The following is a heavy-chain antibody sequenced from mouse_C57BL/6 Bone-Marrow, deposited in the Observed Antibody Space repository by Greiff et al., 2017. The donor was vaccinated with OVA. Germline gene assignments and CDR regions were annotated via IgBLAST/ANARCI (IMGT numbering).Heavy chain of an antibody. CDR3: ARQGGGYDYDAPPPY. Sequence: EVKLMESGGDLVKPGGSLKLSCAASGFTFSSYGMSWVRQTPDKRLEWVATISSGGSYTYYPDSVKGRFTISRDNAKNTLYLQMSSLKSEDTAMYYCARQGGGYDYDAPPPYWGQGTLVTVSA. CDR2: ISSGGSYT. D-gene: IGHD2-4*01. CDR1: GFTFSSYG. V-gene: IGHV5-6*01. J-gene: IGHJ3*01.